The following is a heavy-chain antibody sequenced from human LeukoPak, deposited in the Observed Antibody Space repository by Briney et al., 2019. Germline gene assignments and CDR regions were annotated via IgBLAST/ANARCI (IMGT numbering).Heavy chain of an antibody. CDR3: ARVTYVDDMLYQYFDY. CDR1: SYSISSGSC. Sequence: PSETLSLTCAVSSYSISSGSCWGWLRRSPGEGLELGGSTFHCGNSYYNPSLKSRLTRSVDTSKNQFSLKLTSVTAADTALYYCARVTYVDDMLYQYFDYWGQGILVTVSS. CDR2: TFHCGNS. D-gene: IGHD4-17*01. J-gene: IGHJ4*02. V-gene: IGHV4-38-2*01.